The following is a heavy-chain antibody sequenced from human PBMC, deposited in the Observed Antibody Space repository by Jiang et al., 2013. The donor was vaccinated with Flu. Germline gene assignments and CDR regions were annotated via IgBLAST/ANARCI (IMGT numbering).Heavy chain of an antibody. J-gene: IGHJ3*02. D-gene: IGHD3-10*01. V-gene: IGHV4-31*02. CDR2: IYYSGST. Sequence: LEWIGYIYYSGSTYYNPSLKSRVTISVDTSKNQFSLKLSSVTAADTAVYYCASGGGYMRVDAFDIWGQGTMVTVSS. CDR3: ASGGGYMRVDAFDI.